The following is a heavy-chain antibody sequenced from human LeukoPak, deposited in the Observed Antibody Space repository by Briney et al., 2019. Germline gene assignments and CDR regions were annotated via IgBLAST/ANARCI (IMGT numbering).Heavy chain of an antibody. CDR3: AKGTYYYGSGSYLDY. J-gene: IGHJ4*02. CDR1: GFTFYDYT. D-gene: IGHD3-10*01. V-gene: IGHV3-43*01. Sequence: GGSLRLSCAASGFTFYDYTMHWVRHGPGKGLEWVSLISWDGSSSYYADSVKGRFTISRDNSTNSLYLQMNSLRTEDTAFYYCAKGTYYYGSGSYLDYWGQGALVTVSS. CDR2: ISWDGSSS.